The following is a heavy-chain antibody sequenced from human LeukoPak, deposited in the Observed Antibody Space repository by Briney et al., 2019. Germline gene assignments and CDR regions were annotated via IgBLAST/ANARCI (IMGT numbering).Heavy chain of an antibody. Sequence: ASVKVSCKASGYTFTSYAMHWVRQAPGQRLEWMGWINAGNGITKYSQKFQGRVTITRDTSASTAYMELSSLRSEDTAVYYCARDDDYYYGMDVWGQGTTVTVSS. J-gene: IGHJ6*02. CDR3: ARDDDYYYGMDV. V-gene: IGHV1-3*01. CDR1: GYTFTSYA. CDR2: INAGNGIT.